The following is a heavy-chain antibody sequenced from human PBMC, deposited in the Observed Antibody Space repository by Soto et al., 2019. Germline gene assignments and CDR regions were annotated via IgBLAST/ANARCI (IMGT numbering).Heavy chain of an antibody. J-gene: IGHJ5*02. V-gene: IGHV4-34*01. CDR1: GRSCSGDC. CDR3: ARGRKTVTNGESWYDP. CDR2: INHSGST. D-gene: IGHD3-10*01. Sequence: SETLCLTCAGYGRSCSGDCCSGIGEPPGKGLAWIGEINHSGSTHYNPSLKSRVTISVDTSKNQFSLKLSSVTAADTAVYYCARGRKTVTNGESWYDPWGQGTLVT.